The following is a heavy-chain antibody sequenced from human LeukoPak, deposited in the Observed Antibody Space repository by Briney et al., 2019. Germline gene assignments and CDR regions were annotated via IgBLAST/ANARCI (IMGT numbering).Heavy chain of an antibody. V-gene: IGHV3-30-3*01. Sequence: GGSLRLSCAASGFTFSSYAMHWVRQAPGKGLEWVAVISYDGSNKYYADSVKGRFTISRDNSKNTLYLQMNSLRAEDTAVYYCARGAGTDYSNAIDAFDIWGQGTMVTVSS. J-gene: IGHJ3*02. CDR1: GFTFSSYA. CDR2: ISYDGSNK. D-gene: IGHD4-11*01. CDR3: ARGAGTDYSNAIDAFDI.